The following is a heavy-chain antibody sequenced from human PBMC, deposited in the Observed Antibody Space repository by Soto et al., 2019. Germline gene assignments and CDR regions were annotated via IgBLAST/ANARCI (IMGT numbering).Heavy chain of an antibody. D-gene: IGHD6-19*01. Sequence: PSETMYLTFTVSDGSRDGAYWRWVRQSPGKGLEWLGYVYYTGRTNYSPSLRSRVSISVDTSKNEFSLRLSSVTAAHTAVYFCETSVAVPGAYIDYSGQGTQVT. V-gene: IGHV4-59*01. CDR3: ETSVAVPGAYIDY. J-gene: IGHJ4*02. CDR2: VYYTGRT. CDR1: DGSRDGAY.